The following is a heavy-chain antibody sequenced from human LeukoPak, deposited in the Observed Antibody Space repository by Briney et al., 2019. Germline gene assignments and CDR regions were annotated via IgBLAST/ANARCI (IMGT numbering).Heavy chain of an antibody. CDR3: ASISGGLGLAPGH. CDR1: GFSFGSYE. V-gene: IGHV3-48*03. J-gene: IGHJ4*02. D-gene: IGHD3/OR15-3a*01. Sequence: GGSLRLSCAASGFSFGSYEMNWVCQAPGKGLEWVSYVSSSASTIYYADSVKGRFTISRDNAKNSLYLQMNSLRAEDTGVYYCASISGGLGLAPGHWGQGTLVTVSS. CDR2: VSSSASTI.